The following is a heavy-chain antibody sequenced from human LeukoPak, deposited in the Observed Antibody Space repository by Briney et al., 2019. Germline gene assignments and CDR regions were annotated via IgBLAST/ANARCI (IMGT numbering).Heavy chain of an antibody. CDR1: GFTFSSYE. D-gene: IGHD3-9*01. CDR3: LAGYDLLTGYYDAYYYYGMDV. CDR2: ISSSGSTI. V-gene: IGHV3-48*03. Sequence: GGSLRLSCAASGFTFSSYEMNWVRQAPGKGLEWVSYISSSGSTIYYADSVKGRFTISRDNAKNSLYLQMNSLRAEDTAVYYCLAGYDLLTGYYDAYYYYGMDVWGKGTTVTVPS. J-gene: IGHJ6*04.